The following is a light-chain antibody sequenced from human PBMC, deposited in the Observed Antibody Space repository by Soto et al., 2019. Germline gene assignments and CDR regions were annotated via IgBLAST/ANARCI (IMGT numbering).Light chain of an antibody. CDR2: GAS. Sequence: DIPMTQSPSTLSASVGDRVTITCRASQSISSWLAWYQQKPGKAPKLLIYGASSLESGVPSRFSGSGSGTEFTLTISSLQPDDFATYYCQQYNGYSPWTFGQGTKVEIK. V-gene: IGKV1-5*01. CDR1: QSISSW. CDR3: QQYNGYSPWT. J-gene: IGKJ1*01.